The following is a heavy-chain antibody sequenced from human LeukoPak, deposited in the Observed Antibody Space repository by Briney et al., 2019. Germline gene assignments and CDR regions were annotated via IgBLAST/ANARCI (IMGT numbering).Heavy chain of an antibody. CDR1: GGTFSSYA. CDR2: IIPIFGTA. Sequence: SVKVSRKASGGTFSSYAISWVRQAPGQGLEWMGGIIPIFGTANYAQKFQGRVTITTDESTSTAYMELSSLRSEDTAVYYCARVRRTVVTRAFDIWGQGTMVTVSS. CDR3: ARVRRTVVTRAFDI. V-gene: IGHV1-69*05. D-gene: IGHD4-23*01. J-gene: IGHJ3*02.